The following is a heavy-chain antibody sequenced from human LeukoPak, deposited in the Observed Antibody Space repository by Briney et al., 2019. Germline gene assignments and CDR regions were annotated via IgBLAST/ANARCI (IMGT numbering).Heavy chain of an antibody. CDR3: ARDGEVYGDYRV. Sequence: GSLRLSCAASGFTFSSYWMHWVRQAPGKGLVWVSRINTDGSSTSYADSVKGRFTISRDNAKNTLYLQMNSLRAEDTAVYYCARDGEVYGDYRVWGQGTLVTVSS. D-gene: IGHD4-17*01. J-gene: IGHJ4*02. CDR1: GFTFSSYW. V-gene: IGHV3-74*01. CDR2: INTDGSST.